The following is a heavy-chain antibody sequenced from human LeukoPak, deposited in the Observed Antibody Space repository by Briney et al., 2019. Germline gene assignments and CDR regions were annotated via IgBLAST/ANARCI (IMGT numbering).Heavy chain of an antibody. V-gene: IGHV4-59*08. CDR3: ARHGWGSHAGGLDY. CDR2: IYYSGST. CDR1: GGSISSYY. J-gene: IGHJ4*02. D-gene: IGHD3-10*01. Sequence: KTSETLSLTCTVSGGSISSYYWSWIRQPPGKGLEWIGYIYYSGSTNYNPSLKSRVTISVDTSKNQFSLKLSSVTAADTAVYYCARHGWGSHAGGLDYWGQGTLVTVSS.